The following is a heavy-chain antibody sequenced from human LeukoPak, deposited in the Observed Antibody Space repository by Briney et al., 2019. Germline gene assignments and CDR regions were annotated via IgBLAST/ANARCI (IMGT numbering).Heavy chain of an antibody. V-gene: IGHV5-51*01. CDR2: IYPGDSDT. Sequence: GESLKISCKGSGYSFTSYWIGWVRQMPGKGLEWMRIIYPGDSDTRYSPSFQGQVTISADKSISTAYLQWSSLKASDTAVYYCARSPGYCSGGSCYEVIYYYYGMDVWGQGTTVTVSS. CDR1: GYSFTSYW. J-gene: IGHJ6*02. D-gene: IGHD2-15*01. CDR3: ARSPGYCSGGSCYEVIYYYYGMDV.